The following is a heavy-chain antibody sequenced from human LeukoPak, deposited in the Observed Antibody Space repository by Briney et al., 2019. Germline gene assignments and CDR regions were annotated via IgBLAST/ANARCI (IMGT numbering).Heavy chain of an antibody. CDR1: GYTFTGYY. D-gene: IGHD3-3*01. CDR3: ARDRSGAANWFDP. J-gene: IGHJ5*02. CDR2: INPNSGGT. Sequence: ASVKVSCKTSGYTFTGYYIHWVRQAPGQGLEWMGWINPNSGGTNYAQKFQGRVTMTRDTSISTAYMDLTRLKSDDTAVHYCARDRSGAANWFDPWGQGTLVTVSS. V-gene: IGHV1-2*02.